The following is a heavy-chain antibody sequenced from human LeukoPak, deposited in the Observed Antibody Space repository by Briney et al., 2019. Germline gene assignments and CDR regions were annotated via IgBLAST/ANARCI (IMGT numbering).Heavy chain of an antibody. CDR3: ARGPPSGKYYYMVV. CDR2: IGTASDT. CDR1: GFTFSSFD. D-gene: IGHD6-19*01. J-gene: IGHJ6*03. V-gene: IGHV3-13*01. Sequence: AESLRPSCAAYGFTFSSFDMHWVRQPTGQGLEWVSTIGTASDTYYPGSVEGRFTLSRDNAKNYLYLQMNTLTAGDTAVYYCARGPPSGKYYYMVVWGKGTTVTVSS.